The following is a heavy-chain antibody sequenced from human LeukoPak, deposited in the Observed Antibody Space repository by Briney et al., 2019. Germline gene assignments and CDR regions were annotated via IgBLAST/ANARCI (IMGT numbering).Heavy chain of an antibody. V-gene: IGHV3-23*01. D-gene: IGHD4-17*01. CDR2: ISGSGGST. CDR3: AMTTVIPGYFDY. Sequence: GGSLRLSCAASGFPFSSYEMNWVRQAPGKGLEWVSAISGSGGSTYYADSVKGRFTISRDNSKNTLYLQMNSLRAEDTAVYYCAMTTVIPGYFDYWGQGTLVTVSS. CDR1: GFPFSSYE. J-gene: IGHJ4*02.